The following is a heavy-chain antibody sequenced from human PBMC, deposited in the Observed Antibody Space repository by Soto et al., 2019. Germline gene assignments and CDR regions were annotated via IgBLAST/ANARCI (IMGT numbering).Heavy chain of an antibody. CDR1: GFTFDDYA. D-gene: IGHD3-22*01. Sequence: EVQLVESGGGLVQPGRSLRLSCAASGFTFDDYAMHWVRQAPGKGLEWVSGISWNSGSIGYADSVKGRFTISRDNAKNSLYLQMNSLRAEDTALYYCAKDITPYYDSSGYFLDAFDIWGRGTMVTVSS. CDR2: ISWNSGSI. V-gene: IGHV3-9*01. J-gene: IGHJ3*02. CDR3: AKDITPYYDSSGYFLDAFDI.